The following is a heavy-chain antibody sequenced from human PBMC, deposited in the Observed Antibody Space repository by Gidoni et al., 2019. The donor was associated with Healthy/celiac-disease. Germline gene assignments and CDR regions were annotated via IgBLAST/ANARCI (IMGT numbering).Heavy chain of an antibody. J-gene: IGHJ3*02. V-gene: IGHV4-61*02. CDR1: GGSISSGSYY. CDR2: IYTSGST. Sequence: QVQLQESGSGLVKPSQTMSLTCTVSGGSISSGSYYWSWIRQPAGKGLEWIGRIYTSGSTNYNPSLKSRVTISVDTSKNQFSLKLSSVTAADTAVYYCARDLPPGESYYYDSSGYPLGACDIWGQGTMVTVSS. D-gene: IGHD3-22*01. CDR3: ARDLPPGESYYYDSSGYPLGACDI.